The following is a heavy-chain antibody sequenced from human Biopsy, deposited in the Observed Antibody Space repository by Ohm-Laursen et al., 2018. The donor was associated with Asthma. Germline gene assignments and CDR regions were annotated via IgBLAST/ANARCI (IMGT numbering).Heavy chain of an antibody. J-gene: IGHJ4*02. V-gene: IGHV3-30*19. Sequence: SLRLFCAASGFTFSSYGMHWVRQAPGKGLEWLAVISYDGSNKYYADSVKGRFTISRDNSKNTLYLQMNSLRAEDTAVYYCARDAWELQKPYAYYFDYWGQGTLVTVSS. CDR1: GFTFSSYG. CDR3: ARDAWELQKPYAYYFDY. D-gene: IGHD1-26*01. CDR2: ISYDGSNK.